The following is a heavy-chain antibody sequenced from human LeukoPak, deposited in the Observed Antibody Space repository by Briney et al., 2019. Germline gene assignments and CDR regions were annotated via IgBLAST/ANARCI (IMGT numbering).Heavy chain of an antibody. CDR3: AREEIEYCSSTSCFHFDY. Sequence: SVKVSCKASGYTFTSYGISWVRQAPGQGLEWMGGIIPIFGTANYAQKFQGRVTITADESTSTAYMELSSLRSEDTAVYYCAREEIEYCSSTSCFHFDYWGQGTLVTVSS. CDR1: GYTFTSYG. V-gene: IGHV1-69*13. J-gene: IGHJ4*02. D-gene: IGHD2-2*01. CDR2: IIPIFGTA.